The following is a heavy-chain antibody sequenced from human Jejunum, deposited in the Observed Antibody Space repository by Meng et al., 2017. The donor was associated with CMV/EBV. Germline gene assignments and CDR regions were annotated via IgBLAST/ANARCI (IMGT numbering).Heavy chain of an antibody. J-gene: IGHJ4*02. Sequence: TSDYINGVRQATGQGLEWMGVIDPNDGSTYYAQKCQGRVIMTRDTSTSTVYMELSSLISEDTAVYYCARGARTSIQPWPARWFPCDNWGQGTLVTVSS. CDR1: TSDY. CDR2: IDPNDGST. V-gene: IGHV1-46*01. D-gene: IGHD5-18*01. CDR3: ARGARTSIQPWPARWFPCDN.